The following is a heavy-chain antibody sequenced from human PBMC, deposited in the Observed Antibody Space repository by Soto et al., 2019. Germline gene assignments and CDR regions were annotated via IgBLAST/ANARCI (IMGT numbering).Heavy chain of an antibody. V-gene: IGHV4-34*01. CDR3: AKAPTVTETFDY. CDR2: INHSGST. J-gene: IGHJ4*02. D-gene: IGHD4-17*01. Sequence: QVQLQQWGAGLLKPSETLSLTCAVYGGSFSGYYWSWIRQPPGKGLEWIGEINHSGSTNYNPSLKSRVTISVDTSKNQFSLKLSSVTAADTAVYYCAKAPTVTETFDYCGQGTLVTVSS. CDR1: GGSFSGYY.